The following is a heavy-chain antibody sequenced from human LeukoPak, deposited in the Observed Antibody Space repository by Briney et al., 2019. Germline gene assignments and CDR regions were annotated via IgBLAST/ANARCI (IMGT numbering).Heavy chain of an antibody. Sequence: GASVKVSCKASGYTFTSYDINWVRQATGQGLEWMGWMNPNSGNTGYAQKFQGRVTITRNTSISTAYMELRSLRSDDTAVYYCARVSIFVDRLRLGELSFAPDYWGQGTLVTVSS. CDR1: GYTFTSYD. J-gene: IGHJ4*02. CDR2: MNPNSGNT. CDR3: ARVSIFVDRLRLGELSFAPDY. D-gene: IGHD3-16*02. V-gene: IGHV1-8*03.